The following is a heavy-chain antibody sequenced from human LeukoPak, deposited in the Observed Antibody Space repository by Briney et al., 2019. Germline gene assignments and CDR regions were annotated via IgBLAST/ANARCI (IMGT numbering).Heavy chain of an antibody. CDR2: IYTSGST. D-gene: IGHD2-2*01. Sequence: SETLSLTCTVSGGSISSGSYYWSWLRQPAGKGLEWIGRIYTSGSTNYNPSLKSRVTISVDTSKNQFSLKLSSVTAADTAVYYCARDVPAARSRWFDPWGQGTLVTVSS. V-gene: IGHV4-61*02. CDR1: GGSISSGSYY. J-gene: IGHJ5*02. CDR3: ARDVPAARSRWFDP.